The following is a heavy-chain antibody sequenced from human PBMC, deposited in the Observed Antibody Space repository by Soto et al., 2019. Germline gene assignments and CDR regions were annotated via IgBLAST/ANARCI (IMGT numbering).Heavy chain of an antibody. CDR3: ASSCYDFCSVYPYS. CDR2: INPNSGGT. CDR1: GYNFSAYC. J-gene: IGHJ4*02. V-gene: IGHV1-2*02. D-gene: IGHD3-3*01. Sequence: ASVKVSCKTSGYNFSAYCIHWVRQAPGQGLEWMAWINPNSGGTHSAQKFQGRVTMTTDTSTTTASMELSDLTSDDTAVYYCASSCYDFCSVYPYSWGQGTRVTVSS.